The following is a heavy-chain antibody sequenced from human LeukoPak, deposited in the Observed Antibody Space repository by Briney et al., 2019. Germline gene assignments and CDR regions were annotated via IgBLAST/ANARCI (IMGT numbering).Heavy chain of an antibody. CDR2: IFTSGST. V-gene: IGHV4-4*09. CDR3: ARHQQQLVTDYDY. CDR1: GGSIKYNY. Sequence: PSETLSLTCTVSGGSIKYNYWSWIRQPPGKGLEWIGYIFTSGSTNYNPSLKSRVTMSVDTSKNQFSLKLNSVTAADTAVYYCARHQQQLVTDYDYWGQGTLVTVSS. D-gene: IGHD6-13*01. J-gene: IGHJ4*02.